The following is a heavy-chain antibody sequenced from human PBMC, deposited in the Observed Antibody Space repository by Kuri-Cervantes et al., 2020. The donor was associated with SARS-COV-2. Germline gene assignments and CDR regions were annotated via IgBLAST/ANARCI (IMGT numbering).Heavy chain of an antibody. CDR3: ARDLSWGYHDSSGYYYPDYFNGMDV. CDR2: IYYSGST. V-gene: IGHV4-59*01. Sequence: SETLSLTCTVSGGSISSYYWSWIRQPPGKGLKWIGYIYYSGSTNYNPSLKSRVTISVDTSKNQFSLKLSSVTAADTAVYYCARDLSWGYHDSSGYYYPDYFNGMDVWGQGTTVTVSS. CDR1: GGSISSYY. J-gene: IGHJ6*02. D-gene: IGHD3-22*01.